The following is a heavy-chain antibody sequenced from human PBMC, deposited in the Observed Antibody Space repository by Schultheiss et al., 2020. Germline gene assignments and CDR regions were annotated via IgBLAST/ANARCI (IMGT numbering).Heavy chain of an antibody. Sequence: SETLSLTCTVSGGSISSGGYYWSWIRQHPGKGLEWIGEINHSGSTNYNPSLKSRVTISVDRSKNQFSLKLSSVTAADTAVYYCGGYCSGGSCPAWGQGTLVTVSS. D-gene: IGHD2-15*01. CDR1: GGSISSGGYY. V-gene: IGHV4-30-2*01. CDR2: INHSGST. CDR3: GGYCSGGSCPA. J-gene: IGHJ4*02.